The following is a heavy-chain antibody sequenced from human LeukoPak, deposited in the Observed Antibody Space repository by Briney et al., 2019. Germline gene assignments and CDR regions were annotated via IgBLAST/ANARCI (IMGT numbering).Heavy chain of an antibody. J-gene: IGHJ6*02. D-gene: IGHD6-19*01. CDR1: GFTFSSYS. Sequence: GGSLRLSCAASGFTFSSYSMNWVRQAPGKGLEWVSSISSSSSYIYYADSVKGRFTISRDNAKNSLYLQMNSLRAEDTAVYYCAAHKGSGWLVYGMDVWGQGTTVTVSS. CDR2: ISSSSSYI. CDR3: AAHKGSGWLVYGMDV. V-gene: IGHV3-21*01.